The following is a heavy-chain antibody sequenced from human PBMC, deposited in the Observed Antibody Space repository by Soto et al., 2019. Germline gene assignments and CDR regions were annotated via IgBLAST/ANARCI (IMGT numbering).Heavy chain of an antibody. CDR3: ATGELGGVYEGYFDY. D-gene: IGHD3-16*01. Sequence: QVQLVESGGGVVQPGRSLRLSCAASGFTFSSYGMHWVRQAPGKGLEWVAVISYDGSNKYYADSVKGRFTISRDNSKHALYLQMNSLRAEDTDVDYCATGELGGVYEGYFDYWGQGTLVTVCS. CDR2: ISYDGSNK. V-gene: IGHV3-30*03. J-gene: IGHJ4*02. CDR1: GFTFSSYG.